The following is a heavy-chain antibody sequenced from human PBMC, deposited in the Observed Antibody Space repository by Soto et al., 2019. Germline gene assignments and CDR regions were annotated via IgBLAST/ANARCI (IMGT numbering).Heavy chain of an antibody. J-gene: IGHJ6*02. CDR1: GGTFTNYA. CDR3: ARGRGYSGDDHYYYFDMDV. Sequence: SVKVSCKASGGTFTNYAFTWVRQAPGEGLEWMGGSIPIFGTANYAQKFQGRVTISVDESTSTAYMELSSLRSEDTAVYYCARGRGYSGDDHYYYFDMDVWGQGTTVTVSS. CDR2: SIPIFGTA. D-gene: IGHD5-12*01. V-gene: IGHV1-69*13.